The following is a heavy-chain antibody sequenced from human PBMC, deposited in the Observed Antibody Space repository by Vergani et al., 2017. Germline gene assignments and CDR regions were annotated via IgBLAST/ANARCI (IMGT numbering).Heavy chain of an antibody. Sequence: QVQLQESGPGLVKPSETLSLTCTVSGGSISSYYWSWIRQPPGKGLEWIGYIYYSGSTNYNHSLKSRVTISVDTSKNQFSLKLSSVTAADMAVYYCARSAGFYYYYMDVGGKGTTVTVSS. CDR3: ARSAGFYYYYMDV. CDR2: IYYSGST. J-gene: IGHJ6*03. CDR1: GGSISSYY. V-gene: IGHV4-59*01.